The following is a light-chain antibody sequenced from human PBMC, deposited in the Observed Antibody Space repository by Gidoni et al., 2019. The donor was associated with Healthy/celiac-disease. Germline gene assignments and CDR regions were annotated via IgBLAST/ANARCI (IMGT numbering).Light chain of an antibody. CDR2: QDS. V-gene: IGLV3-1*01. J-gene: IGLJ2*01. CDR1: KLGDKY. CDR3: QAWDSSTVV. Sequence: SYDLTQPPSVSVSPGQTASIPCSGDKLGDKYACWNQQKPGHSPVLVIYQDSKRPSGIPERFSGSNSGNTATLTISGTQAMDEADYYCQAWDSSTVVFGGGTKLTVL.